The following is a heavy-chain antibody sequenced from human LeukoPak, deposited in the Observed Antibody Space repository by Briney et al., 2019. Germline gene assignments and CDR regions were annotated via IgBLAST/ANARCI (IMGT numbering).Heavy chain of an antibody. Sequence: GASVKVSCKASGYTFTGYYMHWVRQAPGQGLEWMGGIIPIFGTANYAQKFQGRVTITADKSTSTAYMELSSLRSEDTAVYYCARDRLGDYGDYWWFDPWGQGTLVTVSS. CDR3: ARDRLGDYGDYWWFDP. CDR2: IIPIFGTA. V-gene: IGHV1-69*06. CDR1: GYTFTGYY. D-gene: IGHD4-17*01. J-gene: IGHJ5*02.